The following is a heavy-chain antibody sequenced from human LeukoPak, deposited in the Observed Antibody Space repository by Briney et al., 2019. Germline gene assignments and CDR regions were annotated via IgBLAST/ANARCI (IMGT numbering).Heavy chain of an antibody. CDR3: ARKARFLEWLPFDY. D-gene: IGHD3-3*01. CDR1: GGSISNFY. V-gene: IGHV4-59*12. Sequence: PSETLSLTCTVSGGSISNFYWSWIRQPPGKGLEWIGYIYYSGTTKYNPSLKSRVTISVDRSKNQFSLKLSSVTAADTAVYYCARKARFLEWLPFDYWGQGTLVTVSS. J-gene: IGHJ4*02. CDR2: IYYSGTT.